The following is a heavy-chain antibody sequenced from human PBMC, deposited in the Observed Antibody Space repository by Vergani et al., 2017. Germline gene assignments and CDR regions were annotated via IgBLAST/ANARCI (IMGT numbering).Heavy chain of an antibody. CDR3: ARSEVGGAYYMDV. J-gene: IGHJ6*03. CDR1: GFTFRSYG. CDR2: IWYDGSNK. Sequence: QVQLVESGGGVVQPGRSLRLSCAASGFTFRSYGMHWVRQAPGKGLEWVAVIWYDGSNKYYADSVKGRFTISRDNSKNTLYLQMNSLRAEDTAVYYCARSEVGGAYYMDVWGKGTTVTVSS. V-gene: IGHV3-33*01. D-gene: IGHD2-15*01.